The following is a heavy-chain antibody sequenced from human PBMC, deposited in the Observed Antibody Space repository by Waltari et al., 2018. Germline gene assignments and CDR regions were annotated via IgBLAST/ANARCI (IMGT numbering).Heavy chain of an antibody. CDR3: ARDAPTLAVAGAFFDP. J-gene: IGHJ5*02. Sequence: QVQLVQSGAEVKKPGASVKVSCKASGYTFTGYYMHWVRQAPGQGLEWMGRINPNSGGTNYAQKFQGRVTMTRDTSISTAYMELSRLRSDDTAVYYCARDAPTLAVAGAFFDPWGQGTLVTVSS. CDR1: GYTFTGYY. V-gene: IGHV1-2*06. D-gene: IGHD6-19*01. CDR2: INPNSGGT.